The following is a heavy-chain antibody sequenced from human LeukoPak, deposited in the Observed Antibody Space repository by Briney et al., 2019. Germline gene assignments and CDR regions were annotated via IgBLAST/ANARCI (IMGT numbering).Heavy chain of an antibody. D-gene: IGHD3-22*01. J-gene: IGHJ6*03. Sequence: SETLSLTCAVYGGSFSGYYWSWIRQPPGKGLEWIGEINHSGSTNYNPSLKSRVTISVDTSKNQFSLKLSSVTAADTAVYYCARAHITMIVVVIRADYYYMDVWGKGTTVTVSS. CDR2: INHSGST. CDR3: ARAHITMIVVVIRADYYYMDV. CDR1: GGSFSGYY. V-gene: IGHV4-34*01.